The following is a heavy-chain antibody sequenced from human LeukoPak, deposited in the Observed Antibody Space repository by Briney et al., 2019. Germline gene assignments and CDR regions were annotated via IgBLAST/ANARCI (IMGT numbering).Heavy chain of an antibody. V-gene: IGHV3-48*03. J-gene: IGHJ4*02. Sequence: GGALRLSCAASGFTFSSYEMNWVRQAPGKGLEGVSYISSSGNTKYYAVSVKRRFTISRDNAKNSLYLQMNSLRAEDTAVYYCARGTLGYSYGDWGQGSQLTVSS. D-gene: IGHD5-18*01. CDR1: GFTFSSYE. CDR3: ARGTLGYSYGD. CDR2: ISSSGNTK.